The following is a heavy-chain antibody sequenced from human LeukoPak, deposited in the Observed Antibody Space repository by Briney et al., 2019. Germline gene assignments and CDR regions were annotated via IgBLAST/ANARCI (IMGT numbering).Heavy chain of an antibody. CDR3: ARSYGSGSYYDY. Sequence: SVKVSCKASGGTFSSYALSWVRQAPGQGLEWMGRIIPILGIANYAQKFQGRVTITADKSTSTAYMELSSLRSEDTAVYYCARSYGSGSYYDYWGQGTLVTVSS. D-gene: IGHD3-10*01. V-gene: IGHV1-69*04. CDR1: GGTFSSYA. CDR2: IIPILGIA. J-gene: IGHJ4*02.